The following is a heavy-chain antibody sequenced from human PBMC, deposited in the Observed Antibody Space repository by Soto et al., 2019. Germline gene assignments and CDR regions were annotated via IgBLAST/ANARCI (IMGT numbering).Heavy chain of an antibody. Sequence: ASVKVSCNASGYTFTGYYMHWVRQAPGQGLEWMGWINPNSGGTNYAQKFQGWVTMTRDTSISTAYMELSRLRSDDTAVYYCARDFSYDILPGVAFDIWGQGTMVTVSS. CDR2: INPNSGGT. D-gene: IGHD3-9*01. V-gene: IGHV1-2*04. CDR1: GYTFTGYY. CDR3: ARDFSYDILPGVAFDI. J-gene: IGHJ3*02.